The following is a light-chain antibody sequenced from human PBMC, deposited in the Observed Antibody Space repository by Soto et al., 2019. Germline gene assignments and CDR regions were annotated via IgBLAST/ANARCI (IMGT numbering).Light chain of an antibody. J-gene: IGLJ2*01. CDR1: SSDVGDYNS. CDR2: EVS. CDR3: SSYISNSIVV. Sequence: QSALTQPASVSGSPGQSITISCTGTSSDVGDYNSVSWYQQHPGKAPKLMIYEVSHRLSGVSNRFSGSKSGYTASLTISGLQDEDEADYYCSSYISNSIVVFGGGTKLTVL. V-gene: IGLV2-14*01.